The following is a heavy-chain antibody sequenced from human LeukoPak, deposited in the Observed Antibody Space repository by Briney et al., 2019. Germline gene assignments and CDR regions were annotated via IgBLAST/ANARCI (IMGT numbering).Heavy chain of an antibody. J-gene: IGHJ4*02. V-gene: IGHV4-59*08. Sequence: SETLSLTCTVSGGSISHYYWSWIRQPPGTGLEWIGYIYYSGSTNYNPSLKSRVTISVDTSKNQFSLKLSSVTAADTAVYYCARYGSGYNYGPFDSWGQGTLVTVSS. D-gene: IGHD5-18*01. CDR1: GGSISHYY. CDR2: IYYSGST. CDR3: ARYGSGYNYGPFDS.